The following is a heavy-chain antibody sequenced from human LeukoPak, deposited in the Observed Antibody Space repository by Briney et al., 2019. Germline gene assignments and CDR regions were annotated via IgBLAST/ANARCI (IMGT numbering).Heavy chain of an antibody. CDR2: INHNGST. CDR1: GGSFSGYY. J-gene: IGHJ4*02. CDR3: ARRVPAAMPFDY. V-gene: IGHV4-34*01. D-gene: IGHD2-2*01. Sequence: PSETLSLTCAVYGGSFSGYYWSWIRQPPGKGLEWIGEINHNGSTNYIPSLKSRVTISVDTSKNQFSLKLSSVTSADTAVYYCARRVPAAMPFDYWGQGTLVTVSS.